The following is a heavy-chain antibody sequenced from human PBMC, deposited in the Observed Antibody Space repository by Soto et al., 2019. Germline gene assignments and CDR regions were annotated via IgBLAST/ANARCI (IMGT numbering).Heavy chain of an antibody. D-gene: IGHD3-9*01. CDR1: GGSISSYY. J-gene: IGHJ2*01. CDR3: ARDILTGRYWYFDL. V-gene: IGHV4-59*01. Sequence: QVQLQESGPGLVKPSETLSLTCTVSGGSISSYYWSWIRQPPGKGLEWIGYIYYSGSTNYNPSLKSRVTISVDTSKNQFSLKLSSVTAADTAVYYCARDILTGRYWYFDLWGRGTLVTVSS. CDR2: IYYSGST.